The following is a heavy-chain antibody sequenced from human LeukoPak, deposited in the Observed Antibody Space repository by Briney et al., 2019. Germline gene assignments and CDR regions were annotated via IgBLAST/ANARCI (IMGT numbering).Heavy chain of an antibody. J-gene: IGHJ4*02. V-gene: IGHV3-30*02. Sequence: GGSLRLSCAASGFTFGSYGMHWVRQAPGKGLEWVAFIRYDGSNKYYADSVKGRFTISRDNSKNTLYLQMNSLRAEDTAVYYCAKDPHTAMALDFDYWGQGTLVTVSS. CDR2: IRYDGSNK. CDR1: GFTFGSYG. D-gene: IGHD5-18*01. CDR3: AKDPHTAMALDFDY.